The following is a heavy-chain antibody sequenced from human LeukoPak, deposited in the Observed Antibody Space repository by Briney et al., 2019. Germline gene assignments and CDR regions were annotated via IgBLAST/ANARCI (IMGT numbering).Heavy chain of an antibody. CDR1: GFILSSYS. CDR3: AKATSPVHSRNWFDS. V-gene: IGHV3-21*04. CDR2: ISTSSIYI. J-gene: IGHJ5*01. D-gene: IGHD6-13*01. Sequence: GGSLRLSCAVSGFILSSYSMNWVRQAPGKGLEWVSSISTSSIYIYYADSVKGRFTISRDNAKNSLYLQMNSLRAEDTAVYYCAKATSPVHSRNWFDSWGQGTLVTVSS.